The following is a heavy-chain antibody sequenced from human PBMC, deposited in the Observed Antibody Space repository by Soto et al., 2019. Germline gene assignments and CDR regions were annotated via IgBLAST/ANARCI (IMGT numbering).Heavy chain of an antibody. CDR3: ASSFTSSQWRYGMDV. CDR2: ISAYNGNT. J-gene: IGHJ6*02. CDR1: GYTFTSYG. D-gene: IGHD2-2*01. V-gene: IGHV1-18*01. Sequence: QVQLVQSGAEVKKPGASVKVSCKASGYTFTSYGISWVRQAPGQGLEWMGWISAYNGNTNYAQKLQGRVTMTTDTSTSTAYTELRSLRSDDTAVYYCASSFTSSQWRYGMDVWGQGTTVTVSS.